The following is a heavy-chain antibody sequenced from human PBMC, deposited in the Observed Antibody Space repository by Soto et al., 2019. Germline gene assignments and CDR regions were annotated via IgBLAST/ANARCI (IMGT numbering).Heavy chain of an antibody. V-gene: IGHV3-48*03. CDR3: AREDSSWPYFDY. CDR1: GFTFSSYE. Sequence: EVQLVESGGGLVQPGGSLRLSCAASGFTFSSYEMNWVRQAPGKGLEWVSYISISGKTIYYADSVRGRFTISRDNAKNSLYLQMNSLRAEDTAVYYCAREDSSWPYFDYWGQGTLVTVSS. J-gene: IGHJ4*02. CDR2: ISISGKTI. D-gene: IGHD6-13*01.